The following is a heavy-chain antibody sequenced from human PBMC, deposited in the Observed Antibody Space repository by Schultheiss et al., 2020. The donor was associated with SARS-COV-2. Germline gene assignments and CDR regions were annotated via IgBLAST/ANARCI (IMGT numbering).Heavy chain of an antibody. J-gene: IGHJ6*03. V-gene: IGHV3-23*01. CDR2: INGGGGGT. CDR1: GFTFSSYA. Sequence: GGSLRLSCAASGFTFSSYAMSWVRQAPGKGLEWVSAINGGGGGTYYADSVKGRFSISRDNSKNTLYLQMNSLRAEDTAVYYCTTDVVEAQLERGDYYMDVWGKGTTVTVSS. D-gene: IGHD1-1*01. CDR3: TTDVVEAQLERGDYYMDV.